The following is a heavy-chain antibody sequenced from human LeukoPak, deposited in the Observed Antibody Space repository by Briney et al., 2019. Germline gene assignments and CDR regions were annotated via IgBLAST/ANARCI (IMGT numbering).Heavy chain of an antibody. V-gene: IGHV4-39*07. J-gene: IGHJ5*02. Sequence: SETLSLTCTVSGGSISSSSYYWGWIRQPPGKGLEWIGYIYYSGSTYYNPSLKSRVTISVDTSKNQFSLKLSSVTAADTAVYYCARAGYCSSTSCYGVWFDPWGQGTLVTVSS. CDR2: IYYSGST. CDR3: ARAGYCSSTSCYGVWFDP. D-gene: IGHD2-2*01. CDR1: GGSISSSSYY.